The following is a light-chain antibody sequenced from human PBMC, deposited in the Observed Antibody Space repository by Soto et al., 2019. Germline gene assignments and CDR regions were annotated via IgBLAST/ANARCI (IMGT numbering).Light chain of an antibody. J-gene: IGKJ1*01. Sequence: DIQMTQSPSTLSASVGDRVTITCRASQSISSWLAWYQQKPGKAPKLLIYDASSLESGVPSRFSGSGSGTEFTLTISSLQTDDLATSYCQQYNSYSGTFGQGTKVEIK. V-gene: IGKV1-5*01. CDR3: QQYNSYSGT. CDR1: QSISSW. CDR2: DAS.